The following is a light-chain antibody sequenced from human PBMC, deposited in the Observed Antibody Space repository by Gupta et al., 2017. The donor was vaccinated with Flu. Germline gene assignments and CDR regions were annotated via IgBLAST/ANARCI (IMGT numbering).Light chain of an antibody. Sequence: QSVLTHPLSVSGAPGQRGTISCSGSSSNIEAGYDVHWYQQLPGTAPKPLIYCNSYRPSGVADRFSGSRSGTSASLAIIGLQAEDEADYYYQSYDSSLSDWVFGGGTKLTVL. CDR2: CNS. V-gene: IGLV1-40*01. CDR1: SSNIEAGYD. CDR3: QSYDSSLSDWV. J-gene: IGLJ3*02.